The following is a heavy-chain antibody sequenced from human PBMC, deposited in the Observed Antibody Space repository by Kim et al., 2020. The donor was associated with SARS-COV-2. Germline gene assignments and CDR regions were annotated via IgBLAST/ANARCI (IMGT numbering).Heavy chain of an antibody. CDR2: INPSGGST. J-gene: IGHJ4*02. D-gene: IGHD1-1*01. Sequence: ASVKVSCKASGYTFTSYYMHWVRQAPGQGLEWMGIINPSGGSTSYAQKFQGRVTMTRDTSTSTVYMELSSLRSEETAVYYCARVPGRRDGNNQLDYWGQGTLVTVSS. CDR1: GYTFTSYY. V-gene: IGHV1-46*01. CDR3: ARVPGRRDGNNQLDY.